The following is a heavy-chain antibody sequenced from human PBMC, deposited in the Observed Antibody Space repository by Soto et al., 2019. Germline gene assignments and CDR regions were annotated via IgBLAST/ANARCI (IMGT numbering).Heavy chain of an antibody. CDR3: VRLIGNSWLDS. CDR2: TYYRSKWYN. Sequence: SQTLSLTCDISGDSVSTNTAIWNWIRQSPSRGLEWLGRTYYRSKWYNVYAVSVKSRITISPDISNNQVSLHLNSVTPDDTAVNYGVRLIGNSWLDSWGQGTLVTASS. J-gene: IGHJ5*01. D-gene: IGHD2-8*01. CDR1: GDSVSTNTAI. V-gene: IGHV6-1*01.